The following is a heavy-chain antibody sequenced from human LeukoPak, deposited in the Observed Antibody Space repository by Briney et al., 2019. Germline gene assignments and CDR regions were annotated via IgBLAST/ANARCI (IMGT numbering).Heavy chain of an antibody. CDR1: GGTFSSYA. CDR3: ARAREWWVYDSSGYHPFDY. V-gene: IGHV1-69*04. J-gene: IGHJ4*02. Sequence: SVNVSCKSSGGTFSSYAISWVRQAPGQGLEWMERIMPILGVANYAHKFKGRVTITADKCKSTAYMELSGLRSEDTAVYYCARAREWWVYDSSGYHPFDYWGQGTLVTVSS. D-gene: IGHD3-22*01. CDR2: IMPILGVA.